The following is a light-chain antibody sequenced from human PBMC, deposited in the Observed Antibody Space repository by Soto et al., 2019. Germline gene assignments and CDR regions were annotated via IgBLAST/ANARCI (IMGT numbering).Light chain of an antibody. CDR3: SSYTSSSLLYG. J-gene: IGLJ1*01. Sequence: QSVLTQPASVSGSPGQSITISCTGTSSDVGGYNYVSWYQQHPGKAPKLMIYEVSNRPSGVSNRFSGSKSGNTASLTISGLQAEDEADYYCSSYTSSSLLYGCGSGTKVTV. V-gene: IGLV2-14*01. CDR1: SSDVGGYNY. CDR2: EVS.